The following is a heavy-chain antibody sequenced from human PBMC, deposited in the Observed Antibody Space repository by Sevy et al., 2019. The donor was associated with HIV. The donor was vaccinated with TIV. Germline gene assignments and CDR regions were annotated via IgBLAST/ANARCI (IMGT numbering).Heavy chain of an antibody. D-gene: IGHD3-10*01. V-gene: IGHV3-30*02. CDR1: VFTFRSYG. Sequence: GGSLRLSCAASVFTFRSYGMHWVRQAPGKGLEWVAFIRYDGSTKYYADSVKGRFTISRDNSKNTLYLQMNSLRGDDTSLYYCAKGLGMVQGALLGDDIWGQGTMVTVSS. CDR3: AKGLGMVQGALLGDDI. CDR2: IRYDGSTK. J-gene: IGHJ3*02.